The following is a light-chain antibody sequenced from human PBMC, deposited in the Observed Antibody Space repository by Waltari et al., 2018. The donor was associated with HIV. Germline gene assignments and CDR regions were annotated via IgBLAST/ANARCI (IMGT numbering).Light chain of an antibody. CDR3: TSYTSNNTVI. J-gene: IGLJ2*01. V-gene: IGLV2-14*03. CDR1: SSDVGGYNY. CDR2: DVS. Sequence: QSALTQPASVSGSPGQSITFSCTGTSSDVGGYNYVSWYQQHPGKVPKLMIYDVSNRPSVVSNRFSGSKSGNTASLTISGLQAEDEADYYCTSYTSNNTVIFGGGTKLTVL.